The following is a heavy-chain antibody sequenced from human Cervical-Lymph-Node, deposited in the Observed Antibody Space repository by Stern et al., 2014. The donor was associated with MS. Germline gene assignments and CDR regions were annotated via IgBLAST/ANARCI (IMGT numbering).Heavy chain of an antibody. Sequence: VQLEESGGGMVQPGRSLRLSCEASGFKFDAFAMHWVRQAPGKGLEWVSGLGWNSEGRGYADSVQGRFTISRDNAKSSLYLQMNSLTAEDTALYYCAKADDYAAGIDAWGQGTLVVVSS. CDR2: LGWNSEGR. CDR1: GFKFDAFA. D-gene: IGHD3-16*01. V-gene: IGHV3-9*01. J-gene: IGHJ5*02. CDR3: AKADDYAAGIDA.